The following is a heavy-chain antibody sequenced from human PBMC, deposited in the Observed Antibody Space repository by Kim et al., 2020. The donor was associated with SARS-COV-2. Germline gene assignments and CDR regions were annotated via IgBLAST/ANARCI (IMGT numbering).Heavy chain of an antibody. V-gene: IGHV3-23*01. J-gene: IGHJ4*02. Sequence: GGSLRLSCAASGFTFSSYAMSWVRQAPGKGLEWVSAISGSGGSTYYADSVKGRFTISRDNAKNSLYLQMNSLRAEDTTVYYCARGPGYSGYDYAYWGQGTLVTVSS. CDR2: ISGSGGST. D-gene: IGHD5-12*01. CDR1: GFTFSSYA. CDR3: ARGPGYSGYDYAY.